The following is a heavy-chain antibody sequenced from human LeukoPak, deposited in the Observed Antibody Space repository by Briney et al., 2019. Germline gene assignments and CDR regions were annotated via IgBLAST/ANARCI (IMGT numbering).Heavy chain of an antibody. Sequence: GGSLRLSCAASGFTFSSYSMNWVRQAPGKGLEWVSVIYSGGSTYYADSVKGRFTISRDNSKNTPYLQMNSLRAEDTAVYYCARDRFRGNYDPNYYYYGMDVWGQGTTVTVSS. CDR3: ARDRFRGNYDPNYYYYGMDV. V-gene: IGHV3-66*01. CDR1: GFTFSSYS. D-gene: IGHD4-11*01. J-gene: IGHJ6*02. CDR2: IYSGGST.